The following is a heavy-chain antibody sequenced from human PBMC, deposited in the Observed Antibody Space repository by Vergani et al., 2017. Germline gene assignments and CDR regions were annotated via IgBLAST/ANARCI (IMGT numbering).Heavy chain of an antibody. CDR1: GFTFNHYA. Sequence: EVQLLESGGDLVQPGGSLRLSCAASGFTFNHYAMNWVRQAPGKGLEWVSGISGSGGSTYYAGSVKGRFTISRDSSTNTLYLQMNSLSAGDTAVYYCAKAKTRKSGYDYLYHYHAMDVWGQGTTVTVSS. V-gene: IGHV3-23*01. CDR3: AKAKTRKSGYDYLYHYHAMDV. J-gene: IGHJ6*02. D-gene: IGHD5-12*01. CDR2: ISGSGGST.